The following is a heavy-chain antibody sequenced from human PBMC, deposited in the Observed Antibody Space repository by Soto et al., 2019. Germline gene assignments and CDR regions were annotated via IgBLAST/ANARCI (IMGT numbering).Heavy chain of an antibody. CDR1: RYTIRRYS. CDR3: AREGKSGMQLWWDAFDI. J-gene: IGHJ3*02. Sequence: KAPRYTIRRYSMRWAHHSTEQRPEWMGRIIAGNGDTKYSQGLQGRISITADTSATTSFMELSSLTYEDTAIYYCAREGKSGMQLWWDAFDIWGQGTMVTVSS. D-gene: IGHD5-18*01. CDR2: IIAGNGDT. V-gene: IGHV1-3*01.